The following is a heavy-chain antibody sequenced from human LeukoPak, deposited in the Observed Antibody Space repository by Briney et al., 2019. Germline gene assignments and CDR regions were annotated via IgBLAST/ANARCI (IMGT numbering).Heavy chain of an antibody. V-gene: IGHV4-59*01. CDR1: GGSISGYH. CDR2: IYYSGSS. CDR3: ARVPRSYYYYYYMDV. J-gene: IGHJ6*03. Sequence: PSETLSLTCNVSGGSISGYHWSWIRQPPGKGLEWLGYIYYSGSSNYNPSLKSRVTISADTSKNQFSLKLSSVTAADTAVYYCARVPRSYYYYYYMDVWGKGTTVTVSS.